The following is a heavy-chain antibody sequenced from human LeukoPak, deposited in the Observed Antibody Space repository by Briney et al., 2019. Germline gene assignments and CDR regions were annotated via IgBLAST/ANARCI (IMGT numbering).Heavy chain of an antibody. D-gene: IGHD4-23*01. V-gene: IGHV1-2*02. CDR2: INPNSGGT. Sequence: ASVKVSCKASGYTFTGYYMHWVRQAPGQGLERMGWINPNSGGTNYAQKFQGRVTMTRDTSISTAYMELSRLRSDDTAVYYCARAYGGNSGGLAYWGQGTLVTVSS. J-gene: IGHJ4*02. CDR3: ARAYGGNSGGLAY. CDR1: GYTFTGYY.